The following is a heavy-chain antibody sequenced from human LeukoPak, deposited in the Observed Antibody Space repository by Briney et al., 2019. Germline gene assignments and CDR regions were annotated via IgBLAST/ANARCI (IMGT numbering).Heavy chain of an antibody. CDR1: GFPFNDAW. CDR2: IKQDGSEK. V-gene: IGHV3-7*01. J-gene: IGHJ4*02. D-gene: IGHD3-16*02. Sequence: PGGSLRLSCAASGFPFNDAWMSWVRQAPGKGLEWVANIKQDGSEKYYVDSVKGRFTISRDNAKNSLYLQMNSLRAEDTAVYYCARDRAGNYYDYVWGSYRPFDYWGQGTLVTVSS. CDR3: ARDRAGNYYDYVWGSYRPFDY.